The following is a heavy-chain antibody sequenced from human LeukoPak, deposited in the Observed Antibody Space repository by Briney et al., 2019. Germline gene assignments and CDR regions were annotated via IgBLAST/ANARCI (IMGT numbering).Heavy chain of an antibody. J-gene: IGHJ4*02. D-gene: IGHD3-22*01. CDR1: GFTFSIAW. Sequence: PGGSLRLSCAASGFTFSIAWMTWVRQAPGKGLEWVGRVRSKADGGTTDYAAPAKGRFTISRDDSKNTVLLQMNSLKTEDTAVYYCTTVRPGTSGYSYWGQGTLVTVSS. V-gene: IGHV3-15*01. CDR3: TTVRPGTSGYSY. CDR2: VRSKADGGTT.